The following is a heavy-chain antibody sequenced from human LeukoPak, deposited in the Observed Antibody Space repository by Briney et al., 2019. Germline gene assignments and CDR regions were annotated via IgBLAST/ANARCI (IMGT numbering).Heavy chain of an antibody. D-gene: IGHD2-2*01. CDR1: GITFSNYW. J-gene: IGHJ6*03. CDR3: ARGPGVVPVWYYYYMDV. CDR2: INTDGTTT. Sequence: GGSLRLSCAASGITFSNYWIHWVRQAPGEGLVWVSRINTDGTTTSYADSVKGRFTISRDNSKNTLYLQMNSLRAEDTAVYYCARGPGVVPVWYYYYMDVWGKGTTVTVSS. V-gene: IGHV3-74*01.